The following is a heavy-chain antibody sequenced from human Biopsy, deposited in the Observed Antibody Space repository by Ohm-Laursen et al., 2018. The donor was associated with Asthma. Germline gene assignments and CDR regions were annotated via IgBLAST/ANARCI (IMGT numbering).Heavy chain of an antibody. Sequence: ASVKVSCKASGYTFINNDINWVRQAAGQGLEWMGWMNPNSGNTGYAQKFHGRVTMTRDTSINTVYMELTSLRSDDTAVLYCAKASCYYFSCDLDVWGQGTTVIVSS. CDR1: GYTFINND. J-gene: IGHJ6*02. V-gene: IGHV1-8*01. CDR2: MNPNSGNT. CDR3: AKASCYYFSCDLDV.